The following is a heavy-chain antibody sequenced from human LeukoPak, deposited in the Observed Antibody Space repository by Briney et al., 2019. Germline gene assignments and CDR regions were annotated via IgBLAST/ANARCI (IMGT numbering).Heavy chain of an antibody. D-gene: IGHD2-15*01. V-gene: IGHV3-66*01. J-gene: IGHJ4*02. Sequence: GGSLRLSCAASGFTVSSNFMSWVRQAPGKGLEWVSVIYSDGYTYYADSVKGRFTISRDNSKNTLYLQMNSLRAEDTAVYYCATEACSRGACYFDYWGQGTLVTVSS. CDR3: ATEACSRGACYFDY. CDR1: GFTVSSNF. CDR2: IYSDGYT.